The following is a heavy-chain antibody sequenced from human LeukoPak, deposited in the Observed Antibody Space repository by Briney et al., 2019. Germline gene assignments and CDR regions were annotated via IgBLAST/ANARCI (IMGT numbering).Heavy chain of an antibody. V-gene: IGHV3-30*18. CDR3: VKEYAQGNDVPAFDI. CDR2: ISYDGSNK. CDR1: GFTFSSYE. Sequence: PGGSLRLSCAASGFTFSSYEMNWVRQAPGKGLEWVAVISYDGSNKCYADSVKGRFTISRDNSKNTLYLQMNSLRAEDTAVYYCVKEYAQGNDVPAFDIWGQGTMVTVSS. D-gene: IGHD1-1*01. J-gene: IGHJ3*02.